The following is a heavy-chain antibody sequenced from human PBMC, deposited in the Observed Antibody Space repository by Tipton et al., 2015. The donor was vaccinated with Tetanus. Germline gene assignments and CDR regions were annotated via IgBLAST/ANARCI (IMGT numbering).Heavy chain of an antibody. D-gene: IGHD6-19*01. V-gene: IGHV4-34*01. CDR1: GGSFSGNY. CDR2: INHRGGT. J-gene: IGHJ5*02. Sequence: LVKPSETLSLTCGVSGGSFSGNYWRWVRQAPGKGLEWIGEINHRGGTMYNPSLKSRVTISGDTSKNQFSLNLTSVTAADTAVYYCASLPKHWLAPRGAPWGQGTLVTVSS. CDR3: ASLPKHWLAPRGAP.